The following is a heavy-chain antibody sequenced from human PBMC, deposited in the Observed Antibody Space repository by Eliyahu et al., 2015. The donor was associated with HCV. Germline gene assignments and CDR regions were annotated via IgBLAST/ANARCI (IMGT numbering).Heavy chain of an antibody. J-gene: IGHJ4*02. CDR1: GXSITSYF. D-gene: IGHD6-13*01. CDR3: ARQTTGAGQWSWDS. V-gene: IGHV4-39*01. CDR2: VHYTGTT. Sequence: QVQLQESGPGLVKPSETLFLTCAVSGXSITSYFWAWIRQPPGKGLEWIGTVHYTGTTFYSPSLKSRVTIFVDKSKNQFSLKVDSVTATDTALYYCARQTTGAGQWSWDSWGQGTLVTVSS.